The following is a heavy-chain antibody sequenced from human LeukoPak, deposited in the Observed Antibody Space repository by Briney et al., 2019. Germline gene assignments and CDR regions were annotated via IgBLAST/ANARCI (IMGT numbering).Heavy chain of an antibody. J-gene: IGHJ4*02. CDR3: AKVPILVGATSYFDY. D-gene: IGHD1-26*01. CDR2: ISGSAAST. V-gene: IGHV3-23*01. Sequence: GGSLRLSCAASGITFSTYAMNWVRQAPGKGLEWVSVISGSAASTSYADSVKGRFTISRDNSRNTLYLQMNNLRAEDTAVYYCAKVPILVGATSYFDYWGQGTLVTVSS. CDR1: GITFSTYA.